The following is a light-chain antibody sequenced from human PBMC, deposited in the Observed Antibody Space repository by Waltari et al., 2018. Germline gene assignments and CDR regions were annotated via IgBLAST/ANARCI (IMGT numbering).Light chain of an antibody. Sequence: IVLTQSPATLSLSPGQRATLSCRASQSVSTYLAWYQHKPGQAPRLLIYDASNRATGIXARXSXSXSGTXFXXTXSXXEXXXXXXXXXXXXXXXPXLXFGXGTXVEIK. CDR2: DAS. CDR1: QSVSTY. V-gene: IGKV3-11*01. J-gene: IGKJ4*01. CDR3: XXXXXXPXLX.